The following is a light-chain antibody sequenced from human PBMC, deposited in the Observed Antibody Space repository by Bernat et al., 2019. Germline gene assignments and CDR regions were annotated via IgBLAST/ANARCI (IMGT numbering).Light chain of an antibody. CDR1: ESPLHSDGKTY. CDR3: MQSIQLPHT. J-gene: IGKJ4*01. CDR2: EVS. Sequence: DIVMTQTPLSLSVTPGQPPSISRKSSESPLHSDGKTYLSWYLQKAGQPPQVWLYEVSNRFSGVPKRFSGSGSGTDFTLKISGVEAGDVGVDYCMQSIQLPHTFGGGTRLEIK. V-gene: IGKV2D-29*01.